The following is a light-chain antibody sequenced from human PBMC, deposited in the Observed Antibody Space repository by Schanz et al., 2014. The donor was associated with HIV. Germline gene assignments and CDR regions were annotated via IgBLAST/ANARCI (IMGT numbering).Light chain of an antibody. CDR1: TSNIGSNT. J-gene: IGLJ3*02. CDR2: NTN. Sequence: QSVLTQPPSASGTPGQSVTVSCSGSTSNIGSNTVDWFQQLPGTAPKLLIYNTNVRPSGVPDRFSGSKSGTSASLAISGLQSEDEADYYCAAWDDSLNGWVFGGGTKVTVL. V-gene: IGLV1-44*01. CDR3: AAWDDSLNGWV.